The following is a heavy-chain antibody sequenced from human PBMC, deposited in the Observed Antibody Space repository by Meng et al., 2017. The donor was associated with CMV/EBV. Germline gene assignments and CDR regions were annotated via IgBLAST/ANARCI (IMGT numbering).Heavy chain of an antibody. J-gene: IGHJ4*02. V-gene: IGHV3-33*01. Sequence: CAASGFTFSRYGMHWVRQAPGKGLEWVAVIWYDGSNKYYADSVKGRFTISRDNSKNTLYLQMNSLRAEDTAVYYCARGYYDSSGYDYWGQGTLVTVSS. D-gene: IGHD3-22*01. CDR3: ARGYYDSSGYDY. CDR1: GFTFSRYG. CDR2: IWYDGSNK.